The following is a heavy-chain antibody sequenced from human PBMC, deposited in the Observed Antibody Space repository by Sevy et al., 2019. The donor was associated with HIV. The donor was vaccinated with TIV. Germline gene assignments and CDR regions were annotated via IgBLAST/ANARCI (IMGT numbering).Heavy chain of an antibody. CDR2: MNPNSGNT. CDR3: ARGHDFWSGSKSYGMDV. Sequence: ASVKVSCKASGYTFTSYDINWVRQATGQGLEWMGWMNPNSGNTGYAQKFQGRVTMTRNTSISTAYMELSSLRSEDTAAYYCARGHDFWSGSKSYGMDVWGQGTTVTVSS. J-gene: IGHJ6*02. D-gene: IGHD3-3*01. V-gene: IGHV1-8*01. CDR1: GYTFTSYD.